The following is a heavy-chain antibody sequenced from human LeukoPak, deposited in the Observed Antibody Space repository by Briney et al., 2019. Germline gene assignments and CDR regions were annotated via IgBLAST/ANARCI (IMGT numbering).Heavy chain of an antibody. CDR1: GFTSSSYW. D-gene: IGHD6-19*01. V-gene: IGHV3-74*01. Sequence: GGSLRLSCAASGFTSSSYWMHWVRQVPGKGLVWVSRISGDGTARNYADSVKGRFTISRDDAKNTLYLQMNSLRAEDTAEYYCAKDSNGWYQRGSNYFDYWGQGTLVTVSS. CDR2: ISGDGTAR. CDR3: AKDSNGWYQRGSNYFDY. J-gene: IGHJ4*02.